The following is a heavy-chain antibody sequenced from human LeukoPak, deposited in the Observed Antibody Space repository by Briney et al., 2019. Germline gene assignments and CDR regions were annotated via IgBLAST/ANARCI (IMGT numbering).Heavy chain of an antibody. J-gene: IGHJ4*02. CDR2: ISAYNGNT. CDR3: ARVPRYSSSWRFDY. CDR1: GYTFTSYG. V-gene: IGHV1-18*01. Sequence: ASVKVSCKASGYTFTSYGISWVRQAPGQGLERMGWISAYNGNTNYAQKLQGRVTMTTDTSTSTAYMELRSLRSDDTAVYYCARVPRYSSSWRFDYWGQGTLVTVSS. D-gene: IGHD6-13*01.